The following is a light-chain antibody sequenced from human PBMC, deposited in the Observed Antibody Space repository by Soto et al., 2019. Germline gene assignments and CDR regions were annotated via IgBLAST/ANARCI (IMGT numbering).Light chain of an antibody. CDR3: QQYAARSPLT. CDR1: QSLPSTW. CDR2: KGS. V-gene: IGKV1-5*03. Sequence: DVQMTQSPSTLSASVGDKVTITCRASQSLPSTWLAWFQQRPGKAPNVLIYKGSALESGVSSRFSGSGSGTEFTLTIRSLQPDDFAAYFCQQYAARSPLTFGQGTRV. J-gene: IGKJ1*01.